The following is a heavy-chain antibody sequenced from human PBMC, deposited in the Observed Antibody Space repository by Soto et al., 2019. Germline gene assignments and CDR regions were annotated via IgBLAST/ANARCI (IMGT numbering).Heavy chain of an antibody. J-gene: IGHJ3*02. Sequence: QVQLQESGPGLVKPSETLSLTCTVSGGSISSYYWSWIRQPPGKGLEWIGYIYYSGSTNYNPSLKRRGTLSVDTSKTQFSLKLSSVAAADRAVYYCARVRMAYCGGDCYGGAFDIWGLGTMVTVSS. D-gene: IGHD2-21*02. CDR2: IYYSGST. CDR1: GGSISSYY. V-gene: IGHV4-59*01. CDR3: ARVRMAYCGGDCYGGAFDI.